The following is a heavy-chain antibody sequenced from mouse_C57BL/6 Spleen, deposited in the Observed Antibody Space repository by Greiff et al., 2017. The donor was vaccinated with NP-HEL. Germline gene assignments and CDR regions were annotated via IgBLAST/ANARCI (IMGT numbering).Heavy chain of an antibody. CDR1: GYTFTSYW. CDR2: INPSSGYT. D-gene: IGHD2-5*01. V-gene: IGHV1-7*01. Sequence: QVQLQQSGAELAQPGASVKLSCKASGYTFTSYWMHWVKQRPGQGLEWIGYINPSSGYTQYNQKFKAKATLTADKSSSTAYMQLSSLTYEDSAVYYCARREGYSNYDWYFDVWGTGTTVTVSS. J-gene: IGHJ1*03. CDR3: ARREGYSNYDWYFDV.